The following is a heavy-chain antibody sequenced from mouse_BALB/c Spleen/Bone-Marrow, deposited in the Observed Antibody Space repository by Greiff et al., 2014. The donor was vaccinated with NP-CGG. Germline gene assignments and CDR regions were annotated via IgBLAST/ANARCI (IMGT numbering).Heavy chain of an antibody. CDR1: GFDFSGYW. CDR3: ARNGYYGWMTY. CDR2: INPDSRTI. J-gene: IGHJ3*01. Sequence: EVKLMESGGGLVQPGGSLKLSCAASGFDFSGYWMTWVRQAPGQGLEWIGEINPDSRTINYKPSLKEKFIMSRDNAKNTLYLQMSKVRSEDTALYYCARNGYYGWMTYWGQGTLVTVSA. D-gene: IGHD1-2*01. V-gene: IGHV4-1*02.